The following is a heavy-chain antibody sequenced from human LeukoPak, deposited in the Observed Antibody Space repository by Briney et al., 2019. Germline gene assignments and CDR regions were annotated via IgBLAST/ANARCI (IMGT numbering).Heavy chain of an antibody. CDR2: IYYSGST. Sequence: SETLSLTCTVSGGSISSSSYYWGWIRQPPGKGLEWIGSIYYSGSTYYNPSLKSRVTISVDTSKNQFSLKLSSVTAADTAVYYCARRVRAGFFATPDQHNCFDPWGQGTLVTVSS. D-gene: IGHD2-15*01. CDR1: GGSISSSSYY. V-gene: IGHV4-39*01. CDR3: ARRVRAGFFATPDQHNCFDP. J-gene: IGHJ5*02.